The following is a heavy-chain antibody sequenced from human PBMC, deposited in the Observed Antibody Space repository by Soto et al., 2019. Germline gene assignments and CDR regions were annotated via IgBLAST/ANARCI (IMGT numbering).Heavy chain of an antibody. V-gene: IGHV4-30-2*01. Sequence: QLQLQESGSGLVKPSQTLSLTCAVSGGSISSGGYSWSWIRQPPGKGLEWIGYIYHSGSTYYNPSLKSRVTISVDRSKIQCSLNLCSVTAADTAMYYCARANPVYAVVWGQGTLVTVSS. CDR1: GGSISSGGYS. J-gene: IGHJ4*02. CDR3: ARANPVYAVV. D-gene: IGHD2-2*01. CDR2: IYHSGST.